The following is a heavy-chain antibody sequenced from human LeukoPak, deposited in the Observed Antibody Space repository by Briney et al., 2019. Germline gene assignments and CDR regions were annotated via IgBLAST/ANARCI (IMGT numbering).Heavy chain of an antibody. CDR3: ARDRCSSSSCFQDYYYGLDV. CDR2: IFFNGTT. J-gene: IGHJ6*02. Sequence: PSETLSLTCTVSGGSISGSISGYYWTWIRQPPGRGPEWIGYIFFNGTTNCNPSLKSRVSISLDTSRSQFSLKLYSVTAADTAVYYCARDRCSSSSCFQDYYYGLDVWGQGTTVTVSS. D-gene: IGHD2-2*01. V-gene: IGHV4-61*08. CDR1: GGSISGSISGYY.